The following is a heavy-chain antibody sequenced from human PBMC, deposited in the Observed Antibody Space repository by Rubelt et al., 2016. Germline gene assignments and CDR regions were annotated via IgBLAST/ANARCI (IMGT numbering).Heavy chain of an antibody. Sequence: EVQLVESGGGVVQPGGSLRLSCVASGFTFTTSGMTWIRQAPGKGLEWVSTIVYSGDYQYYADYVKGRLPVSRDKAMNSLYPQMNSLGVDDTAMYFCARDGSEWSRDYWGQGTLVTVSS. CDR2: IVYSGDYQ. CDR1: GFTFTTSG. V-gene: IGHV3-21*01. D-gene: IGHD3-3*01. J-gene: IGHJ4*02. CDR3: ARDGSEWSRDY.